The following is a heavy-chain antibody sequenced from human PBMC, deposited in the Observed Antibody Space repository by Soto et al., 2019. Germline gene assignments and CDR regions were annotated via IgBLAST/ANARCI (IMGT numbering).Heavy chain of an antibody. CDR2: IYYSGST. D-gene: IGHD5-18*01. Sequence: PSLTLSLTWTVAGGSIISSSYYWGRIRQPPGKGLEWIGSIYYSGSTYYNPSLKSRVTISVDTSKDQFSLKLSSVTAADTAVYYCACIFSGGYGYGFYYYGMDVWGQGTTVTVSS. CDR3: ACIFSGGYGYGFYYYGMDV. CDR1: GGSIISSSYY. V-gene: IGHV4-39*01. J-gene: IGHJ6*02.